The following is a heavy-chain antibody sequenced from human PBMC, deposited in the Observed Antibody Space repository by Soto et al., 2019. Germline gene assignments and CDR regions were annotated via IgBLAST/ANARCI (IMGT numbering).Heavy chain of an antibody. CDR3: AREYYYGSGSYYPGWLDP. Sequence: QVQLVQSGAEVKKPGASVKVSCKASGYTFTSYAMHWVRQAPGQRLEWMGWINAGNGNTKYSQKFQGRVTITRDTSASTAYMELSSLRSEDTAVYYCAREYYYGSGSYYPGWLDPWGQGTLVTVSS. CDR2: INAGNGNT. D-gene: IGHD3-10*01. CDR1: GYTFTSYA. J-gene: IGHJ5*02. V-gene: IGHV1-3*01.